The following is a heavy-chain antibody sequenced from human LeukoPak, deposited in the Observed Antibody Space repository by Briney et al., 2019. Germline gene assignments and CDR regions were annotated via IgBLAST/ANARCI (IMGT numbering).Heavy chain of an antibody. CDR3: ARGGYFEDAFDI. V-gene: IGHV3-48*01. CDR2: ISSSSTI. Sequence: GGSLRLSCAASGFTFSSYSMNWVRQAPGKGLEWVSHISSSSTIYYADSVKGRFTISRDNAKNSLYLQMNSLRAEDTAVYYCARGGYFEDAFDIWGQGTMVTVSS. D-gene: IGHD2-21*01. J-gene: IGHJ3*02. CDR1: GFTFSSYS.